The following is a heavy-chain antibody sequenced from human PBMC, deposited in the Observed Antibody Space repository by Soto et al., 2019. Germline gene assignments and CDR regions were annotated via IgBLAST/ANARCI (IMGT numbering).Heavy chain of an antibody. J-gene: IGHJ6*02. Sequence: GGSLRLSCAASGFTFSSYGMHWVRQAPGKGLEWVAVIWYDGSNKYYADSVKGRFTISRDNSKNTLYLQMNSLRAEDTAVYYCARERMVRGVIGLYYYGMDVWRQGTPVTVSS. CDR1: GFTFSSYG. D-gene: IGHD3-10*01. CDR2: IWYDGSNK. V-gene: IGHV3-33*01. CDR3: ARERMVRGVIGLYYYGMDV.